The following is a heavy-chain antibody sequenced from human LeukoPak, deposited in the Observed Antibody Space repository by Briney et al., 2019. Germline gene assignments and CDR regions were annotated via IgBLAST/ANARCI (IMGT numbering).Heavy chain of an antibody. Sequence: ASVKVSCKASGYTFTGYYMHWVRQAPGQGLEWMGRINPNSGGTNYAQKFQGRVTMTRDTSISTAYMELSRLRSDDTAVYYCARYLFRRGSYYAYFDYGGQGTRVTVSS. D-gene: IGHD1-26*01. CDR3: ARYLFRRGSYYAYFDY. J-gene: IGHJ4*02. CDR2: INPNSGGT. CDR1: GYTFTGYY. V-gene: IGHV1-2*06.